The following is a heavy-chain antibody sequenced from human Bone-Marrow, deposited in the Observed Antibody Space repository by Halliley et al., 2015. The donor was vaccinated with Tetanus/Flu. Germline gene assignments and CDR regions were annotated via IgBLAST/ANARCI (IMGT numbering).Heavy chain of an antibody. CDR1: GDSIGSDKW. J-gene: IGHJ5*01. V-gene: IGHV4-4*02. CDR3: ARDIEAGAVFDS. Sequence: TLSLTCAVSGDSIGSDKWWTWVRQPPGKGLEWIGEISHRGTTNYSPSLMSRVAISVDKSKNQFSLKLTSVTAADTAVYYCARDIEAGAVFDSWGQGTLVTVSS. D-gene: IGHD2-15*01. CDR2: ISHRGTT.